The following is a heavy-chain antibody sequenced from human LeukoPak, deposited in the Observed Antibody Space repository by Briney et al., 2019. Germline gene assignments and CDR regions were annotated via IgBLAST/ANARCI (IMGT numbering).Heavy chain of an antibody. J-gene: IGHJ4*02. D-gene: IGHD6-13*01. Sequence: ASVKISCRASGYTFTSYGSSWGRQAPGQGLQWMGWISAYNGNINYAQKFQGRVTMTTDTSTSTAYLELRSLRSDDTAVYYCARDLGAAGTLSFFDYWGQGTLVTVSS. CDR3: ARDLGAAGTLSFFDY. CDR2: ISAYNGNI. CDR1: GYTFTSYG. V-gene: IGHV1-18*04.